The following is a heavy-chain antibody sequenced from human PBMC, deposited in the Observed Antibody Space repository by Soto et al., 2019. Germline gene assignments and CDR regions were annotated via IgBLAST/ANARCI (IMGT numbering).Heavy chain of an antibody. CDR2: IRSKAYGGTT. Sequence: GGSLRLSCTASGFTFGDYAMSWFRQAPGKGLEWVGFIRSKAYGGTTEYAASVKGRFTISRDDSKSIAYLQMNSLKTEDTAVYYCTREGTTVVTPIPDAFDIWGQGTMVTVS. CDR1: GFTFGDYA. CDR3: TREGTTVVTPIPDAFDI. D-gene: IGHD2-21*02. J-gene: IGHJ3*02. V-gene: IGHV3-49*03.